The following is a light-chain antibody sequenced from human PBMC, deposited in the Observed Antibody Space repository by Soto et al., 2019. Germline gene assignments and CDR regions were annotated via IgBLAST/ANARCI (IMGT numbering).Light chain of an antibody. CDR3: QQYGSPPGVT. J-gene: IGKJ3*01. Sequence: EIVLTQSPGTLSLSPGERATLSCRASQSVSSSYLAWYQQKPGQAPRLLIYGASSRATGIPDRFSGSGSGTDFTLTISRLEPEDFAVYYCQQYGSPPGVTFGPGTKVDIK. CDR1: QSVSSSY. V-gene: IGKV3-20*01. CDR2: GAS.